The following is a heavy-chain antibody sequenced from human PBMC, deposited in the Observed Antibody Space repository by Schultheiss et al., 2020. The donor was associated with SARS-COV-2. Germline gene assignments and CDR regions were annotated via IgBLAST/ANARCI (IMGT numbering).Heavy chain of an antibody. CDR3: ARTYCSSTSCLYGYYYYYMDV. CDR1: GGSISSYY. D-gene: IGHD2-2*01. CDR2: IYYSGST. Sequence: SETLSLTCTVSGGSISSYYWSWIRQPPGKGLEWIGSIYYSGSTNYNPSLKSRVTMLVDTSKNQFSLKLSSVTAADTAVYYCARTYCSSTSCLYGYYYYYMDVWGKGTTVTVSS. V-gene: IGHV4-59*08. J-gene: IGHJ6*03.